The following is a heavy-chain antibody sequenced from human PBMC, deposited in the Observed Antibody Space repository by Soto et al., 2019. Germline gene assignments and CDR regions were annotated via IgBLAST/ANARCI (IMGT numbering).Heavy chain of an antibody. CDR3: AHSRGGYDWYAAHFDY. V-gene: IGHV2-5*02. J-gene: IGHJ4*02. Sequence: QITLKESGPTLVKPTQTLTLTCSFSGFSLTTSGVGVGWIRQPPGKALESLALIYWDDDKRYSPFLRSRLTITKDTSKNQVVLTMTNMGPVDTATYFCAHSRGGYDWYAAHFDYWGQGALVTVSS. CDR2: IYWDDDK. D-gene: IGHD3-9*01. CDR1: GFSLTTSGVG.